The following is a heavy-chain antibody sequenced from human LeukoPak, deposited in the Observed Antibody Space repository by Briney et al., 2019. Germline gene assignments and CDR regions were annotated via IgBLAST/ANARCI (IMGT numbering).Heavy chain of an antibody. CDR2: TNYSTKWYN. D-gene: IGHD6-19*01. CDR1: GDSVSGNIVA. V-gene: IGHV6-1*01. CDR3: ARGSSGSFDY. Sequence: QTLSLTCDISGDSVSGNIVAWDWIRQSPSRGLEWLGSTNYSTKWYNDYAVSVRGRITINPDTSKNRFSLQLDSVTPEDTAVYYCARGSSGSFDYWGQGTLVTVSS. J-gene: IGHJ4*02.